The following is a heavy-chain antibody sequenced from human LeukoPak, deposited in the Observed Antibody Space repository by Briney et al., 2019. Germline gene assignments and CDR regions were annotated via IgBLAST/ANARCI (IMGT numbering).Heavy chain of an antibody. V-gene: IGHV1-69*13. D-gene: IGHD4-17*01. J-gene: IGHJ3*02. Sequence: ASVKVSCKASGGTFSSYAISWVRQAPGQGLEWMGGIIPIFGTANYAQKFQGRVTITADEPTSTAYMELSSLRSEGTAVYYCARDGDYDAFDIWGQGTMVTVSS. CDR1: GGTFSSYA. CDR3: ARDGDYDAFDI. CDR2: IIPIFGTA.